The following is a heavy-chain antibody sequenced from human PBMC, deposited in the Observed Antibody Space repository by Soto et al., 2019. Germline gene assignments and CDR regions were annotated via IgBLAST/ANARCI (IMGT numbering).Heavy chain of an antibody. Sequence: ASVKVSCTASVYTFSNYAISWVRQAHGQGLEWMGWITAHNGNTKYAQKFQARVTMTTDTSTSTASMELRSLTSDDTAVCYCARDAPYDDFWSGVMELYYYGMDVWGQGTTVT. CDR3: ARDAPYDDFWSGVMELYYYGMDV. CDR1: VYTFSNYA. D-gene: IGHD3-3*01. V-gene: IGHV1-18*01. CDR2: ITAHNGNT. J-gene: IGHJ6*02.